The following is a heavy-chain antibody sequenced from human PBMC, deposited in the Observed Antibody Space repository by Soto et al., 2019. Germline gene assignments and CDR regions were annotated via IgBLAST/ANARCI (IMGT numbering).Heavy chain of an antibody. J-gene: IGHJ3*02. CDR3: VRRAQYFDGTGFHAFDI. CDR1: GYNFIKYA. V-gene: IGHV3-23*01. CDR2: ISSGGDNT. Sequence: GGSLRLSWVASGYNFIKYAVSWVRQAPGKGLEWVSAISSGGDNTHYADSVKGRFTITRDNSKNMLYLEMNSLTVEDTAVYYCVRRAQYFDGTGFHAFDIWGQGTRVTVSS. D-gene: IGHD3-22*01.